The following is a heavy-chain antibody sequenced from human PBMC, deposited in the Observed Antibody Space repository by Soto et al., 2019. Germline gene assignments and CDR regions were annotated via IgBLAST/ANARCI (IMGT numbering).Heavy chain of an antibody. CDR3: ARSPRSGGRKADTIFGVVILGDYYYYGMDV. V-gene: IGHV1-69*13. CDR2: IIPIFGTA. CDR1: GGTFSSYA. Sequence: ASVKVSCKASGGTFSSYAISWVRQAPGQGLEWMGGIIPIFGTANYAQKFQGRVTITADESTSTAYMELSSLRSEDTAVYYCARSPRSGGRKADTIFGVVILGDYYYYGMDVWGQGTTVTVSS. J-gene: IGHJ6*02. D-gene: IGHD3-3*01.